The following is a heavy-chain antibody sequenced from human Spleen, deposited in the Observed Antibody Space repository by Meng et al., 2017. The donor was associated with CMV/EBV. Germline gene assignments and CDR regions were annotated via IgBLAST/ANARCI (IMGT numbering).Heavy chain of an antibody. V-gene: IGHV1-69*05. CDR2: IIPIFGTA. D-gene: IGHD6-19*01. Sequence: SVKVSCKASGYTFTTYDINWVRQAPGQGLEWMGGIIPIFGTANYAQKFQGRVTITTDESTSTAYMELSSLRSEDTAVYYCARDAVAGTDSYYYGMDVWGQGTTVTVSS. J-gene: IGHJ6*02. CDR1: GYTFTTYD. CDR3: ARDAVAGTDSYYYGMDV.